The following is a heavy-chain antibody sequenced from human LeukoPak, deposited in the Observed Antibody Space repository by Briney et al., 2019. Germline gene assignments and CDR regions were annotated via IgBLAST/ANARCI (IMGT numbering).Heavy chain of an antibody. J-gene: IGHJ4*02. CDR2: ISGDGGST. CDR1: GFTFDDYA. V-gene: IGHV3-43*02. Sequence: GGSLRLSCAATGFTFDDYAMHWVRQAPGKGLECVSLISGDGGSTYYADSVKGRFTISRDNSKNSLYLQMNSLRTEDTALYYCAKAGGYSYGEKVDYWGQGTLVTVSS. CDR3: AKAGGYSYGEKVDY. D-gene: IGHD5-18*01.